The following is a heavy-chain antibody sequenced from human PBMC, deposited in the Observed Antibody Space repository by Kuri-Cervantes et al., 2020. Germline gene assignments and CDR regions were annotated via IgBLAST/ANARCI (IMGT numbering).Heavy chain of an antibody. CDR2: ISAYNGNT. CDR1: GYTFTSYG. CDR3: ARVIGYYDSSGYLDAFDI. Sequence: ASVKVSCKASGYTFTSYGISWVRQAPGQGLEWMGWISAYNGNTNYAQKLQGRVTMTTDTSTSTAYMELRSLRSDDTAVYYCARVIGYYDSSGYLDAFDIWGQGTMVTVSS. V-gene: IGHV1-18*01. J-gene: IGHJ3*02. D-gene: IGHD3-22*01.